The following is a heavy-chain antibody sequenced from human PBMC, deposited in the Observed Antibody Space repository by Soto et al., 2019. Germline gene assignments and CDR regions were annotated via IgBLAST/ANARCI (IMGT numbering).Heavy chain of an antibody. J-gene: IGHJ4*02. Sequence: EVQLVESGGGLVKPGGSLRLSCAASGFTFSNAWMNWVGQAPGKGLEWVGRIKSKTDGGTTDYAAPVKGRFTISRDDSKNTLYLQMKSLKTEDTAVYYCTTALFIAAAGTEDYWGQGTLVTVSS. D-gene: IGHD6-13*01. CDR2: IKSKTDGGTT. CDR3: TTALFIAAAGTEDY. CDR1: GFTFSNAW. V-gene: IGHV3-15*07.